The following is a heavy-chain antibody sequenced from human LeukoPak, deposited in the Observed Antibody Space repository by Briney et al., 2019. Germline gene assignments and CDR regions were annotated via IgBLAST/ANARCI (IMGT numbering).Heavy chain of an antibody. CDR1: GTSISSYY. Sequence: SETLSLTCTVSGTSISSYYWSWIRQPAEKGLEWIGRIYGTGSTNYNPSLKSRVTMSVDTSKNQLSLELSSVTADDTAVYYCARVGDSSQMAEQEPWGQGTLVTVSS. D-gene: IGHD5-24*01. CDR3: ARVGDSSQMAEQEP. V-gene: IGHV4-4*07. CDR2: IYGTGST. J-gene: IGHJ4*02.